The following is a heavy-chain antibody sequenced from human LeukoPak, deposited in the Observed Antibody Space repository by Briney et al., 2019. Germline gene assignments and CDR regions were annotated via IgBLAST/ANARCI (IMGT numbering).Heavy chain of an antibody. D-gene: IGHD6-6*01. J-gene: IGHJ6*02. CDR3: AKDRLVIYYYGMDV. Sequence: QPGGSLRLSCTASGFTFSNYAMNWVRQAPGRGREWVSSISSSGDSTYYADSVKGRFTISRDNSKNTLSLRMNTLRVEDTAVYYCAKDRLVIYYYGMDVWGQGTTVTVSS. V-gene: IGHV3-23*01. CDR2: ISSSGDST. CDR1: GFTFSNYA.